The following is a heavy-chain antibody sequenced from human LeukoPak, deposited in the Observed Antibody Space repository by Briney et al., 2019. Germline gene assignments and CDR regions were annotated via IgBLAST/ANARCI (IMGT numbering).Heavy chain of an antibody. J-gene: IGHJ4*02. Sequence: ASVKVSCKVSGYTLTELSMHWVRQAPGKGLEWMGGFDPEDGETIYAQKFQGRVTMTEDTSTDTAYMELSSLRSEGTAVYYCATADSSGYYFLYYFDYWGQGTLVTVSS. CDR2: FDPEDGET. V-gene: IGHV1-24*01. D-gene: IGHD3-22*01. CDR3: ATADSSGYYFLYYFDY. CDR1: GYTLTELS.